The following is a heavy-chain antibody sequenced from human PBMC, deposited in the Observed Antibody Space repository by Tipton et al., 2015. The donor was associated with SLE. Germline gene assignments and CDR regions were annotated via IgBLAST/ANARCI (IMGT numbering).Heavy chain of an antibody. Sequence: TLSLTCTVSGGSISSGGYYWSWIRQHPGKGLEWIGYIYYSGSTYYNPFLKSRVTISVDTPKNQFSLKLSSVTAADTAVYYCAREWVTMVQGVQGGMDVWGQGTAVTVSS. CDR1: GGSISSGGYY. CDR2: IYYSGST. J-gene: IGHJ6*02. D-gene: IGHD3-10*01. V-gene: IGHV4-31*03. CDR3: AREWVTMVQGVQGGMDV.